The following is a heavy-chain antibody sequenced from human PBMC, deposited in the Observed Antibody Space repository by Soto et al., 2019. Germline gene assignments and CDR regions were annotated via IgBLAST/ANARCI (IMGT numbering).Heavy chain of an antibody. D-gene: IGHD1-26*01. CDR1: GFTVSTNY. V-gene: IGHV3-66*01. CDR3: ARDVMGGSYYYGMDV. Sequence: EVQLVESGGGLVQPGGSLRLSCAASGFTVSTNYMSWVRQAPGKGLEWVSIIYSGGSTYYGDSVKGRFTISRDKSKNTVYRQMNSLRVEDTAVYYCARDVMGGSYYYGMDVWGQGTTVTVSS. CDR2: IYSGGST. J-gene: IGHJ6*02.